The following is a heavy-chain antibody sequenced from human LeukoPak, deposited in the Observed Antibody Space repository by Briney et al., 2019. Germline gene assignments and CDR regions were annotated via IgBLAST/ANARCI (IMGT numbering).Heavy chain of an antibody. V-gene: IGHV4-39*07. Sequence: PSETLSLTCTVSGGSISSSSYYWGWIRQPPGKGLEWIGSIYYSGSTYYNPSLKSRVTISVDTSKNQFSLKLSSVTAADPAVYYCARGPGITGTTDWFDPWGQGTLVTVSS. J-gene: IGHJ5*02. CDR2: IYYSGST. CDR3: ARGPGITGTTDWFDP. CDR1: GGSISSSSYY. D-gene: IGHD1-7*01.